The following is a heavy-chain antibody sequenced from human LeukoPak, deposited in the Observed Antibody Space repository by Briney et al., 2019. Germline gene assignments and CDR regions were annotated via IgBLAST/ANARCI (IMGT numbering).Heavy chain of an antibody. CDR3: ARGPFKDSGSFDY. CDR2: IYSSGIT. CDR1: GGSNFSYY. Sequence: SETLSLTCTVSGGSNFSYYWRWIRNPAGKGLEWIGRIYSSGITYYNPSLKSRLTMSVDTSNNQFSLRLNSVTAADTGVYYCARGPFKDSGSFDYWGQGTLVTVSS. D-gene: IGHD2-15*01. J-gene: IGHJ4*02. V-gene: IGHV4-4*07.